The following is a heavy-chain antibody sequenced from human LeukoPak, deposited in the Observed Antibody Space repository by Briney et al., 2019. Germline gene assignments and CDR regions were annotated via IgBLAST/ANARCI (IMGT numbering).Heavy chain of an antibody. CDR1: GVSISSYY. Sequence: SETLSLTCTVSGVSISSYYWTWIRQPAGKGLEWIGRINTSGSSNYNPSLRSRVTMSVDTSKHQFSLDLSSVTAADTVIYHWAREGDGPRWLDPWGQGTLVTVSS. J-gene: IGHJ5*02. CDR2: INTSGSS. V-gene: IGHV4-4*07. CDR3: AREGDGPRWLDP.